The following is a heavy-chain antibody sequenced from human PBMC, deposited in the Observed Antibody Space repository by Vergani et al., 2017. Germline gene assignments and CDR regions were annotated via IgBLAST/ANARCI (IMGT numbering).Heavy chain of an antibody. CDR3: ARWGNEQRLDS. CDR2: IWYDGSNK. CDR1: GFTFSSHG. Sequence: QVQLVESEGGVVQPGRSLTLSCVASGFTFSSHGMHWVRQAPGKGLEWVAVIWYDGSNKYYGDSVKGRFTIPRDNSKNTLYLQMNSLGVEDTAVYYCARWGNEQRLDSWVQGTLVTVSS. V-gene: IGHV3-33*01. D-gene: IGHD7-27*01. J-gene: IGHJ5*01.